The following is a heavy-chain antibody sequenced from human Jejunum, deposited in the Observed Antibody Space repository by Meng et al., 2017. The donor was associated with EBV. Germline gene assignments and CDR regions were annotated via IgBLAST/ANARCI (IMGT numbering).Heavy chain of an antibody. CDR2: INWDGRRT. Sequence: RRGESGGGVVRPGGSLRLSCVASGFTLEDYGMNWVRQVPGKGLEWVATINWDGRRTGYADSVKGRFTISRDNAKNSLYLQMNSLRAEDTALYHCARDKRGAGYCHDYWGQGTLVTVSS. D-gene: IGHD2-2*03. J-gene: IGHJ4*02. CDR1: GFTLEDYG. V-gene: IGHV3-20*01. CDR3: ARDKRGAGYCHDY.